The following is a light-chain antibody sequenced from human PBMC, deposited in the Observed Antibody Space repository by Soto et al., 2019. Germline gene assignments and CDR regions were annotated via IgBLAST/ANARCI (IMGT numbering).Light chain of an antibody. CDR2: GAS. CDR1: QDIRNY. J-gene: IGKJ1*01. Sequence: AIQMTQSPSSLSASVGDRVTITCRASQDIRNYLGWYQQKPGKAPKLLIYGASSLQSGVPSRFSGSGSGTDFTLTIDSLQPEEFATYYCLHDYNYPRTFGQGTKVEI. V-gene: IGKV1-6*01. CDR3: LHDYNYPRT.